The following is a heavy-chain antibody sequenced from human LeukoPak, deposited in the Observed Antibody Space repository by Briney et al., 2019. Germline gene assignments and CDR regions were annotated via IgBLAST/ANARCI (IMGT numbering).Heavy chain of an antibody. CDR2: ISAYNGNT. CDR1: SYTFTSYG. J-gene: IGHJ6*03. V-gene: IGHV1-18*01. D-gene: IGHD2-2*01. CDR3: ARVREYCSSTSCSVGYYYYYMDV. Sequence: ASVKVSCKSSSYTFTSYGISWVRQAPGQGLEWMGWISAYNGNTNYAQKLQGRVTMTTDTSTSTAYMELRSLRSDDTAVYYCARVREYCSSTSCSVGYYYYYMDVWGKGTTVTVSS.